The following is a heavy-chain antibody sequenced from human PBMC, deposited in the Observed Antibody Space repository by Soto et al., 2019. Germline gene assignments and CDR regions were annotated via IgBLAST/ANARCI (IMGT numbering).Heavy chain of an antibody. V-gene: IGHV3-66*01. CDR2: IQSGGST. CDR3: ARDEDHCNGVRCYGVPMDV. CDR1: GFSVNSNY. J-gene: IGHJ6*04. D-gene: IGHD2-15*01. Sequence: EVQLVESGGDLVQPGGSLRLSCAASGFSVNSNYMSWVRQAPGKGLEWVSLIQSGGSTYEAGSVKGISTISRDFCENTLSLQMNSLRVEMTAVYYCARDEDHCNGVRCYGVPMDVWGKGTTVTVSA.